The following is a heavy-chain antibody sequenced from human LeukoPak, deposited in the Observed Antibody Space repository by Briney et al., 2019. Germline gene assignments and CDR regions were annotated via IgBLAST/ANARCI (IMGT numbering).Heavy chain of an antibody. D-gene: IGHD6-13*01. CDR3: ARSSPNYYYYGMDV. J-gene: IGHJ6*02. Sequence: ASVKVSCKASGYTFTGYYMRWVRQAPGQGLEWMGWINPNSGGTNYAQKFQGRVTMTRDTSISTAYMELSRLRSDDTAVYYCARSSPNYYYYGMDVWGQGTTVTVSS. CDR1: GYTFTGYY. V-gene: IGHV1-2*02. CDR2: INPNSGGT.